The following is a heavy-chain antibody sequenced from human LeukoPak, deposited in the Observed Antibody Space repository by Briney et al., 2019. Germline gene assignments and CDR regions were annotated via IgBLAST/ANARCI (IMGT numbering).Heavy chain of an antibody. Sequence: PGGSLRLSCAASGFTFSNAWMSWVRQAPGKGLERVGRIKSKTDGGTTDYAAPVKGRFTISRDDSKNTLYLQMNSLKTEDTAVYYCTTDRRYYYDSSGYYYNVGAFDIWGQGTMVTVSS. D-gene: IGHD3-22*01. J-gene: IGHJ3*02. V-gene: IGHV3-15*01. CDR3: TTDRRYYYDSSGYYYNVGAFDI. CDR2: IKSKTDGGTT. CDR1: GFTFSNAW.